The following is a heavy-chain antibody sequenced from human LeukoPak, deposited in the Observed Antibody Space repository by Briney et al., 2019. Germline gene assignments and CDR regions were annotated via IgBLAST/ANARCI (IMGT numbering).Heavy chain of an antibody. CDR1: GFTFSSYS. CDR2: ISSSSSTI. CDR3: ARDRSNYDFWSGYYN. J-gene: IGHJ4*02. Sequence: GGSLRLSCAASGFTFSSYSVNWVRQAPGKGLEWVSYISSSSSTIYYADSVKGRFTISRDNAKNSLYLQMNSLRAEDTAVYYCARDRSNYDFWSGYYNWGQGTLVTVSS. D-gene: IGHD3-3*01. V-gene: IGHV3-48*01.